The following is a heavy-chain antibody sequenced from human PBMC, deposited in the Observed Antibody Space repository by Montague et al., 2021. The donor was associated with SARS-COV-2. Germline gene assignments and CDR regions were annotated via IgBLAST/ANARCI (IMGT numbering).Heavy chain of an antibody. V-gene: IGHV4-34*01. CDR3: ARDGDHVFEWGGEYYGMDV. CDR2: INHSGST. D-gene: IGHD2-21*01. Sequence: SETLSLTCAAYGGSFSGYYWSWIRQSPGKGLEWIGEINHSGSTNYNPSLKSRVTISVDTSKNQFSLRLRSVTAADTAVYYCARDGDHVFEWGGEYYGMDVWGEGTTVTVSS. CDR1: GGSFSGYY. J-gene: IGHJ6*03.